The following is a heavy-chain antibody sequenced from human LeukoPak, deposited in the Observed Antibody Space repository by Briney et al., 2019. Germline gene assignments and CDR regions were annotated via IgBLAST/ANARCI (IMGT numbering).Heavy chain of an antibody. Sequence: GGSLRLSCEASGFIFDDYGMSWVRQAPGKGLEWVSRINWNGGSTYYADSVKGRFTISRDNAKNSLYLQMSSLRAEDTALYHCARDRGRYCSGGTCYDWFDPWGQGTLVTVSS. CDR3: ARDRGRYCSGGTCYDWFDP. D-gene: IGHD2-15*01. CDR1: GFIFDDYG. CDR2: INWNGGST. V-gene: IGHV3-20*01. J-gene: IGHJ5*02.